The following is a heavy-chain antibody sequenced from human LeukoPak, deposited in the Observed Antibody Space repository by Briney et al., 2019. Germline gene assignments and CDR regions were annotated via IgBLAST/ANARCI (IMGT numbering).Heavy chain of an antibody. CDR3: ARARGWSNYFDY. D-gene: IGHD6-19*01. J-gene: IGHJ4*02. Sequence: KPSETLSLTCTVSGGSISSYYWSWIRQPPGKGLEWIGYIYYSGSTNYNPSLKSRVTISVDTSKNQFSLKLSSVTAADTAVYYCARARGWSNYFDYWGQGTLVTVSS. V-gene: IGHV4-59*01. CDR2: IYYSGST. CDR1: GGSISSYY.